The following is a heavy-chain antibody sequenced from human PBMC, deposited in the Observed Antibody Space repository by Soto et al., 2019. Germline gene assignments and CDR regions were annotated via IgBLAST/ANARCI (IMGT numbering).Heavy chain of an antibody. CDR1: GFTFGDYG. J-gene: IGHJ4*02. D-gene: IGHD1-20*01. CDR3: AKRDGNNWDFDY. Sequence: PGGSLRLSCAASGFTFGDYGMHWVRRAPGKGLEWVSGITWDSNTIAYADSVKGRFTISRDNAKNSVYLQMNRLRSEDTALYYCAKRDGNNWDFDYWGPGTLVTVSS. V-gene: IGHV3-9*01. CDR2: ITWDSNTI.